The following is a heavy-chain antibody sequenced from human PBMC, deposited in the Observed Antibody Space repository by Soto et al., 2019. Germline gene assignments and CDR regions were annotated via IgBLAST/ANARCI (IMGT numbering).Heavy chain of an antibody. Sequence: SETRPLTYSVSGDSIRHRRFHLAWIRQPPGEGLEWIGSIYHTGNAYYNPSLKSRVTISVDTSKNQFSLKLTSVTAADAALYYCASDLFDRSDYTTNRFDHSGQGTLVTGS. CDR2: IYHTGNA. D-gene: IGHD3-22*01. CDR3: ASDLFDRSDYTTNRFDH. V-gene: IGHV4-39*01. J-gene: IGHJ5*02. CDR1: GDSIRHRRFH.